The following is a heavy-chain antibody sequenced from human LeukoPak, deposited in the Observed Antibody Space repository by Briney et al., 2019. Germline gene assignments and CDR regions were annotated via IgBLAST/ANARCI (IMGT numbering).Heavy chain of an antibody. CDR3: ARDGYSSDWYPLDAFDI. CDR2: ISAYNGNT. D-gene: IGHD6-19*01. V-gene: IGHV1-18*01. CDR1: GYTFTNYG. J-gene: IGHJ3*02. Sequence: ASVKVSCKASGYTFTNYGIRWVRPAPGQGLEWMGWISAYNGNTKYAQKLQGRVTMTTDTSTSTAYMELRSLRSDDTAVYYCARDGYSSDWYPLDAFDIWGQGTMVTVSS.